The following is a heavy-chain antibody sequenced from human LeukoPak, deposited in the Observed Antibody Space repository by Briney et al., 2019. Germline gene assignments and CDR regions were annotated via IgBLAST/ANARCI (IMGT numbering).Heavy chain of an antibody. Sequence: GGSLRLSCEASGFTFSNYWMSWVRQAPGKGLEWVANIKPDGSEKYYVDSVRGRFTISRDNAENSLYLQMNSPRAEDTAVYYCARDRIVVSAAIYFDYWGQGILVTVS. CDR3: ARDRIVVSAAIYFDY. CDR1: GFTFSNYW. V-gene: IGHV3-7*01. J-gene: IGHJ4*02. CDR2: IKPDGSEK. D-gene: IGHD2-2*02.